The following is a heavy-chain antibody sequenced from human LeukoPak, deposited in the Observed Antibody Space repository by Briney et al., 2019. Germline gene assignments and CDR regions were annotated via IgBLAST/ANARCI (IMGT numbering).Heavy chain of an antibody. Sequence: GGSLRLSCAASGFTVITNDMTWVRQAPGKGLEWVSVLYSDGNTKYADSVQGRFTISRDNSKNTLYLEMNNLSRDDTAVYYCARGVEPLAANTLAYWGQGTLVTVSS. D-gene: IGHD1-14*01. CDR2: LYSDGNT. V-gene: IGHV3-53*01. CDR1: GFTVITND. CDR3: ARGVEPLAANTLAY. J-gene: IGHJ4*02.